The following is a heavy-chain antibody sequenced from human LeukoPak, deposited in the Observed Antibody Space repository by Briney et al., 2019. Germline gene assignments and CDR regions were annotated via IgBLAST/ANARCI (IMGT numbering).Heavy chain of an antibody. Sequence: GASVKVSCKASGYTFTGYYMHWVRQAPGQGLEWMGWISINRGNTNYAQKFQGRVTMTRDTSISTAYMELSRLRSDDTAVYYCARSYYDFWSGYSSFDPWGQGTLVTVSS. V-gene: IGHV1-2*02. CDR2: ISINRGNT. J-gene: IGHJ5*02. CDR1: GYTFTGYY. D-gene: IGHD3-3*01. CDR3: ARSYYDFWSGYSSFDP.